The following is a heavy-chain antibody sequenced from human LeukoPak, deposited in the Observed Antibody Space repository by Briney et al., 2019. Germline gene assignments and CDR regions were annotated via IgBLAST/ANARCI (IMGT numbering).Heavy chain of an antibody. CDR2: IYSGGGT. D-gene: IGHD1-26*01. V-gene: IGHV3-53*01. J-gene: IGHJ4*02. CDR3: GKDMGEDGSYYLDY. CDR1: GFSVSSND. Sequence: PGGSLRLSCAASGFSVSSNDMSWVRQAPGKGLEWVSVIYSGGGTSYADSVKGRFTISRDNSKNSLYLQMNSLRAEDTAVYYCGKDMGEDGSYYLDYWGQGTLVTVSS.